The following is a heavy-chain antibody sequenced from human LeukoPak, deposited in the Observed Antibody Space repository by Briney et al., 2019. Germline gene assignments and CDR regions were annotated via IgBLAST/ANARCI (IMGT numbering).Heavy chain of an antibody. CDR2: IRYDGSNK. CDR3: AKDSPDSSGYYKLDY. Sequence: GGSLRLSCAASGFIFSNYGMHWVRQAPGKGLQWVAFIRYDGSNKYYADSVKGRFTICRDSSKNTLYLQMNSLRAEDTAVYCCAKDSPDSSGYYKLDYWGQGTLVTVSS. D-gene: IGHD3-22*01. J-gene: IGHJ4*02. CDR1: GFIFSNYG. V-gene: IGHV3-30*02.